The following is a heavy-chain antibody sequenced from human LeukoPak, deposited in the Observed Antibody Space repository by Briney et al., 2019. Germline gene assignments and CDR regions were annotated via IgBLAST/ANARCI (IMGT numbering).Heavy chain of an antibody. V-gene: IGHV3-7*01. D-gene: IGHD3-22*01. CDR2: IHHYGNEK. CDR1: GFTFDSYW. J-gene: IGHJ3*02. CDR3: ARQLRGVVVVVITALDHPFDI. Sequence: GGALRLSCEASGFTFDSYWMSWVRQAPGKGLEWVANIHHYGNEKYYVDSVKGRFTISRDNAKNSVYLQMNSLRVEDTAVYYCARQLRGVVVVVITALDHPFDIWGQRTMVTVSS.